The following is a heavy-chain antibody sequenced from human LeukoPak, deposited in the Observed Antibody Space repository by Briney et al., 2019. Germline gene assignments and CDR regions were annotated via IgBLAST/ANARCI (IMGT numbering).Heavy chain of an antibody. CDR2: INSDGSTT. Sequence: GGSLRLSCAASKFSFSNYWMFWVRQAPGKGLVWVSRINSDGSTTDYATSVQGRFTISRDNAKNTLYLEMNSLRADDTAVYYCARDVSAAVMPYYYYGMDVWGQGTTVTVSS. V-gene: IGHV3-74*01. J-gene: IGHJ6*02. D-gene: IGHD2-21*01. CDR3: ARDVSAAVMPYYYYGMDV. CDR1: KFSFSNYW.